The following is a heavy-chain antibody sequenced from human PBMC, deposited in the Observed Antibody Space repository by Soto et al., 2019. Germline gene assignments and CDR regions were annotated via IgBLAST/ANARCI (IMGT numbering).Heavy chain of an antibody. D-gene: IGHD3-10*01. CDR1: GFTFSSYA. CDR2: ISYDGSNK. CDR3: AREAGSGSYFAPSFCWFDP. Sequence: QVQLVESGGGVVQPGRSLRLSCAASGFTFSSYAMHWVRQAPGKGLEWVAVISYDGSNKYYADSVKGRFTISRDNSKNKLYLLMISMRAEDTAVYYCAREAGSGSYFAPSFCWFDPWGQGTLVTVSS. J-gene: IGHJ5*02. V-gene: IGHV3-30-3*01.